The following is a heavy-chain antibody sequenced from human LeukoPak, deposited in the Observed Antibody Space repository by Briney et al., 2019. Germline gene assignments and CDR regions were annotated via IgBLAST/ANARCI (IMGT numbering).Heavy chain of an antibody. D-gene: IGHD5-12*01. J-gene: IGHJ4*02. CDR1: GFTFSNYA. CDR2: IKQDGSEK. Sequence: GGSLRLSCAASGFTFSNYAMNWVRQAPGKGLEWVANIKQDGSEKYYVDSVKGRFTISRDNAKNSLYLQMNSLRAEDTAVYYCARQGGSGAFDYWGQGALVTVSS. V-gene: IGHV3-7*01. CDR3: ARQGGSGAFDY.